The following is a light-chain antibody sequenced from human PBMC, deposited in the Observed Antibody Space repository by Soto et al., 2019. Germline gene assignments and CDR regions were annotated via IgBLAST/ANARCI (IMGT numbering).Light chain of an antibody. CDR2: EVT. J-gene: IGLJ1*01. CDR3: NSYTRFSTYV. CDR1: SSDVGLYDF. Sequence: QSVLTQPASVSGSPGQSITISCTGASSDVGLYDFVSWYQQHPGKAPKLLIYEVTYRPSGVSSRFSGSKSGNTASLTISGLHAEDEADYYCNSYTRFSTYVFGTGNKVTVL. V-gene: IGLV2-14*01.